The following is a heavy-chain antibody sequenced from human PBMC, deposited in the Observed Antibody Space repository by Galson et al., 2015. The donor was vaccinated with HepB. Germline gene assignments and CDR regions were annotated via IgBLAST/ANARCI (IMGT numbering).Heavy chain of an antibody. V-gene: IGHV1-69*13. CDR2: IIPIFGTA. CDR1: GGTFSSYA. CDR3: ARPAGYYDSSGYKYYFDY. Sequence: SVKVSCKASGGTFSSYAISWVRQAPGQGLEWMGGIIPIFGTANYAQKFQGRVTITADESTSTAYMELSSLRSEDTAMYYCARPAGYYDSSGYKYYFDYWGQGTLVTVSS. J-gene: IGHJ4*02. D-gene: IGHD3-22*01.